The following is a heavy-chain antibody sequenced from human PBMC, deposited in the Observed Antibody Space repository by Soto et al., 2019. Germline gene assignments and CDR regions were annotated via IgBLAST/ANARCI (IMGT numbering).Heavy chain of an antibody. CDR3: ARDRPTSSIRARDYYYAMDV. Sequence: GASVKVSCKASGYTFTNSYIHWVRQAPGQGLEWMGWISSYNGNTNYAQKLQGRVTMTTDTSTTTAYMELRSLRSDDTAVYYCARDRPTSSIRARDYYYAMDVWGQGTTVTVSS. D-gene: IGHD6-6*01. CDR2: ISSYNGNT. CDR1: GYTFTNSY. J-gene: IGHJ6*02. V-gene: IGHV1-18*04.